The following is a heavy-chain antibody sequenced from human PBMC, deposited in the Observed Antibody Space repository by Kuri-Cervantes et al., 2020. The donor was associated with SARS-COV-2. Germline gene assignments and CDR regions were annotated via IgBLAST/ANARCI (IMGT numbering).Heavy chain of an antibody. CDR3: TTLIDY. CDR2: VRGKANNYAT. J-gene: IGHJ4*02. CDR1: GFTFSSYS. Sequence: GESLKISCAASGFTFSSYSMNWVRQGSGKGLEWVGRVRGKANNYATAYAASVKGRFTISRDDSKNMAYLQMNSLKTEDTAVYYCTTLIDYWGQGALVTVSS. V-gene: IGHV3-73*01.